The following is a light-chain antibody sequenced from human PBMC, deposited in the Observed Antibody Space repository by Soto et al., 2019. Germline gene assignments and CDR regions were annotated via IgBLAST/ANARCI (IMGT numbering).Light chain of an antibody. CDR2: GAS. Sequence: EIVWTQSPGTLSLSPRERATLSCRASQSVTSSYLAWYQQKPGQAPRLLIYGASSRATGIPDRFSGGGSGTDYTLTISRLEPEDVAVYYCQQYGSSPPLTFGGGTKVEIK. J-gene: IGKJ4*01. CDR1: QSVTSSY. CDR3: QQYGSSPPLT. V-gene: IGKV3-20*01.